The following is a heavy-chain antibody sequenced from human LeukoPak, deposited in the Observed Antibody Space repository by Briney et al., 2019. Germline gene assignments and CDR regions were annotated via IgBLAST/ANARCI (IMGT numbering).Heavy chain of an antibody. V-gene: IGHV1-2*02. Sequence: ASVKVSCKASGYTFTGYYMHWVRQAPGQGLEWMGWINPNSGGTNYAQKFQGRVTTTRDTSISTAYMELSRLRSDDTAVYYCARAATMVRGVTFFDYWGQGTLVTVSS. CDR1: GYTFTGYY. CDR3: ARAATMVRGVTFFDY. J-gene: IGHJ4*02. D-gene: IGHD3-10*01. CDR2: INPNSGGT.